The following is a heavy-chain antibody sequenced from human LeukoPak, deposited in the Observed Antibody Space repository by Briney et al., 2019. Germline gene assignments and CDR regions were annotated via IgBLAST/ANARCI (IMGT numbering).Heavy chain of an antibody. J-gene: IGHJ5*02. CDR2: IYYSGST. Sequence: SETLSLTCYVSGGSFSSYDYYWGWIRQPPGKGLEWIGSIYYSGSTYYNPSLKSRVTISLDTSKNQFSLNLTSVTAADTAVYYCARFTPQGYGWGGYNRFDPWGQGTLVTVSS. CDR3: ARFTPQGYGWGGYNRFDP. V-gene: IGHV4-39*07. D-gene: IGHD3-16*01. CDR1: GGSFSSYDYY.